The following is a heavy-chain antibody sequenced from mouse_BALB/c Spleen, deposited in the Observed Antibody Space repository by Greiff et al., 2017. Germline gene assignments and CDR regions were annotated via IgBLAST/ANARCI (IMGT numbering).Heavy chain of an antibody. J-gene: IGHJ2*01. CDR2: ISYSGST. Sequence: VQLQQSGPGLVKPSQSLSLTCTVTGYSITSDYAWNWIRQFPGNKLEWMGYISYSGSTSYNPSLKSRISITRDTSKNQFFLQLNSVTTEDTATYYCARWVYYFDYWGQGTTLTVSS. CDR3: ARWVYYFDY. CDR1: GYSITSDYA. V-gene: IGHV3-2*02.